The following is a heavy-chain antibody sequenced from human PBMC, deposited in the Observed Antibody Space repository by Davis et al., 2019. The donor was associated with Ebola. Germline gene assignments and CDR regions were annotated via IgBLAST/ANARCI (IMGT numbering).Heavy chain of an antibody. CDR1: GFTFSSYA. CDR3: AKSLGYCYSTSCYSASDV. D-gene: IGHD2-2*02. CDR2: ISGNGANT. J-gene: IGHJ6*04. V-gene: IGHV3-23*01. Sequence: GESLKISCAASGFTFSSYAMSWVRQAPGKGLEWVSVISGNGANTYYTDSVKGRFTISRDNSKNTVYLQMNSLTGDDTAVYYCAKSLGYCYSTSCYSASDVWGKGTTVTVSS.